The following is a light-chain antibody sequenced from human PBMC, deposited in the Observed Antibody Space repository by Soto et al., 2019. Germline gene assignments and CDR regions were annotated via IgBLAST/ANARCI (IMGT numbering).Light chain of an antibody. V-gene: IGKV3-20*01. CDR1: QSVNNNY. CDR2: GAS. CDR3: HQHGGSPET. J-gene: IGKJ1*01. Sequence: EIVLTQSPGTLSLSPGERATLSCSASQSVNNNYLAWYQQKPGQAPRLLIFGASSRATGIPDRFIGSGSGTEFILTISRLEPDDFAIYHCHQHGGSPETFGQGTKVDIK.